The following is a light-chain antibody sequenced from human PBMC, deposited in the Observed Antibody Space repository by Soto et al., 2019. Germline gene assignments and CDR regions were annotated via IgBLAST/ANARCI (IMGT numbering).Light chain of an antibody. CDR2: DAS. J-gene: IGKJ4*01. Sequence: EIVMTQSPATLSLSPGQRATLSCRASQSVSSYLAWYQQKPGQAPRLLIYDASNRATGIPARFSGSGSGTHFTLTISGLEPEDFVVYCCQQRSNWPLTFGGGTKVEIK. CDR1: QSVSSY. V-gene: IGKV3-11*01. CDR3: QQRSNWPLT.